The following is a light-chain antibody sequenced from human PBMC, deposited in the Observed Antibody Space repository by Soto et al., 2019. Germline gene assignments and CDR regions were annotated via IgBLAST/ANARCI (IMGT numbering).Light chain of an antibody. J-gene: IGLJ2*01. Sequence: NFMLTQPHSVSASPGKTVTISCTGSGGSIAGTYVQWYQQRPGSAPTIVIYEDNERPYGVPDRFSATTDSSSNSASLTISGLKTEDEADYYCQSYDATTVIFGGGTQLTVL. CDR1: GGSIAGTY. V-gene: IGLV6-57*02. CDR2: EDN. CDR3: QSYDATTVI.